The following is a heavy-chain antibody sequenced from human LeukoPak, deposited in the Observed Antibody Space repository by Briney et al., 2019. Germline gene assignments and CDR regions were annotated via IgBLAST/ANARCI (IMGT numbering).Heavy chain of an antibody. CDR1: GGSISSGGYY. J-gene: IGHJ6*04. CDR3: TREPTPGV. CDR2: IYHSGST. Sequence: PSETLSLTCTVSGGSISSGGYYWSWIRQPPGKGLEWIGYIYHSGSTYYNPSLKSRVTISVDRSKNQFSLKLSSVTAADTAVYYCTREPTPGVWGKGTTVTVSS. V-gene: IGHV4-30-2*01.